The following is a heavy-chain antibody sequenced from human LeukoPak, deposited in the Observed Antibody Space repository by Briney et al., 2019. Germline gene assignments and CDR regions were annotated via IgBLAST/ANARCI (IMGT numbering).Heavy chain of an antibody. CDR3: ATGRGYSYGYVDYCYMDV. D-gene: IGHD5-18*01. J-gene: IGHJ6*03. Sequence: ASVKVSCKVSGYTLTELSMHWVRQAPGKGLEWMGGFDPEDGETIYAQKFQGRVTMTEDTSTDTAYMELSSLRSEDTAVYYCATGRGYSYGYVDYCYMDVWGKGTTVTVSS. CDR2: FDPEDGET. CDR1: GYTLTELS. V-gene: IGHV1-24*01.